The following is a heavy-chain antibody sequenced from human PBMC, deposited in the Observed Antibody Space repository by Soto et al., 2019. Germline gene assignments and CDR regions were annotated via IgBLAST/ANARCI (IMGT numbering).Heavy chain of an antibody. J-gene: IGHJ5*02. V-gene: IGHV4-30-2*01. Sequence: QLQLQESGSGLVKPSQTLSLTCAVSGDSISSSGYSWSWIRQPPGKGLEWMGYIYNSGNTHYNRSLKSRVTMSVDRSKNRFSLKLPSVTAADTAVYYCARGYYDSSGWPYWFDPWGQGTVVTVSS. D-gene: IGHD3-22*01. CDR1: GDSISSSGYS. CDR2: IYNSGNT. CDR3: ARGYYDSSGWPYWFDP.